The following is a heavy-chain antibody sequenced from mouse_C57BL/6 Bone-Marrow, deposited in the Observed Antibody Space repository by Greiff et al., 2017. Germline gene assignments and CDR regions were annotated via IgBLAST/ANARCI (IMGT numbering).Heavy chain of an antibody. V-gene: IGHV1-42*01. J-gene: IGHJ2*01. D-gene: IGHD1-1*01. CDR3: ARGAITAVVATDYFDY. Sequence: EVQLQQSGPELVKPGASVKISCKASGYSFTGYYMNWVKQSPEKSLEWIGEINPSTGGTTYNQKFKAKATLTVDKSSSTAYMQLKSLTSEYPAVYYCARGAITAVVATDYFDYWGQGTTLTVSS. CDR1: GYSFTGYY. CDR2: INPSTGGT.